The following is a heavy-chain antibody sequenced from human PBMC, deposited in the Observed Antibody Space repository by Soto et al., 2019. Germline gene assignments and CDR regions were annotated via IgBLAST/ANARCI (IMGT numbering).Heavy chain of an antibody. CDR3: ATQELPHEAFDI. V-gene: IGHV3-11*05. Sequence: QVQLVESGGGLVKPGGSLRLSCAASGFTYSDYYMSWIRQAPGKGLEWVSYISSSSSYTNYADSVKGRFTISRDNAKNSLYLQMNSLRAEDTAVYHCATQELPHEAFDIRGQGTMVTVSS. J-gene: IGHJ3*02. CDR1: GFTYSDYY. D-gene: IGHD1-26*01. CDR2: ISSSSSYT.